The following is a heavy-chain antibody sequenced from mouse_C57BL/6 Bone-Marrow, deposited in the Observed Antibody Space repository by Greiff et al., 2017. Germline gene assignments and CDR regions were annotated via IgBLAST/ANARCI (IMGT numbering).Heavy chain of an antibody. CDR2: ISDGGSYT. J-gene: IGHJ1*03. V-gene: IGHV5-4*03. Sequence: EVKLVESGGGLVKPGGSLKLSCAASGFTFSSYAMSWVRQTPEKRLEWVATISDGGSYTYYPDNVKGRFTISRDNAKNNLYLQMSHLKSEDTAMYYCARIRGWYFDVWGKGTTVTVSS. CDR3: ARIRGWYFDV. CDR1: GFTFSSYA.